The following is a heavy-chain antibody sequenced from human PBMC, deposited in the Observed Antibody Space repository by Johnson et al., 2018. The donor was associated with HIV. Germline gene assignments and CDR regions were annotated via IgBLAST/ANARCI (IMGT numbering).Heavy chain of an antibody. CDR3: ERGVTYNCSPDRIGRAFDI. CDR2: VSSGGSSI. D-gene: IGHD1-20*01. Sequence: VQLVESGGDLVKPGGSLRLSCVASGFVFSDSHMSWIRQAPGKGLEWISYVSSGGSSIYYADSVRGRFTISRDNAKNSLFLQLNRLRAGDTGVYYCERGVTYNCSPDRIGRAFDIWRQGTMVTVSS. J-gene: IGHJ3*02. CDR1: GFVFSDSH. V-gene: IGHV3-11*04.